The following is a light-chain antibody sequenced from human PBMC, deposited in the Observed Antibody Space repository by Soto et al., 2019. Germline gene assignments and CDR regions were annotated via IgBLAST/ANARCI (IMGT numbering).Light chain of an antibody. J-gene: IGKJ4*01. CDR1: QSISSW. Sequence: DIQMTQSPSTLSASVGDRVTITCRASQSISSWLAWYQQKPGKVPKLLIYKAYSLESVVPSRFSGSGSGTEFTLPISSLHHDDFATYYCQQYNSNPLTFGGGTTVEIK. CDR3: QQYNSNPLT. CDR2: KAY. V-gene: IGKV1-5*03.